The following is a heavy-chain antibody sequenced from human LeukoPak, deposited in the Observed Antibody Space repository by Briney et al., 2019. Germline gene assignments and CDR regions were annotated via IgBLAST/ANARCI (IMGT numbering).Heavy chain of an antibody. J-gene: IGHJ3*02. CDR1: GVSFSGYY. V-gene: IGHV4-34*01. CDR3: ASRAFDI. CDR2: INHSGST. Sequence: SETLSRTCAVYGVSFSGYYWSWIRQPPGKGLEWIGEINHSGSTNYNPSLKSRVTISVDTSKKQFSLKLSSVTAADTAVYYCASRAFDIWGQGTMVTVSS.